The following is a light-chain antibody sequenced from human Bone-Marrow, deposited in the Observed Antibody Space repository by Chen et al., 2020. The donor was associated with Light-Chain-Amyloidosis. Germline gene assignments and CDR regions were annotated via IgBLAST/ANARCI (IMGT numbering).Light chain of an antibody. J-gene: IGLJ1*01. Sequence: SSELTQDPALSVSLGQTVRITCKGDSLRSEYATRYTQRPGQVPVIVIYGENNRPSVLPDRFSVSTAADTASVTSTGAQAEDEADYYCHSRDNDGYHAFGTGTKLTVL. CDR3: HSRDNDGYHA. CDR2: GEN. V-gene: IGLV3-19*01. CDR1: SLRSEY.